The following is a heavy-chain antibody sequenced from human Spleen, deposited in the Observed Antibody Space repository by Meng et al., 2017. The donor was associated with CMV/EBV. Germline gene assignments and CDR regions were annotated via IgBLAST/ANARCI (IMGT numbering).Heavy chain of an antibody. Sequence: LKISCTASGFSLSRYSINWVRQAPGKGLEWIASISSRSTYIFYADSVKGRFTISRDNAKKSLYLQMNSLRAEDTAVYYCAKINDYEAFDIWGQGTMGTVSS. D-gene: IGHD4-17*01. V-gene: IGHV3-21*01. CDR1: GFSLSRYS. CDR2: ISSRSTYI. J-gene: IGHJ3*02. CDR3: AKINDYEAFDI.